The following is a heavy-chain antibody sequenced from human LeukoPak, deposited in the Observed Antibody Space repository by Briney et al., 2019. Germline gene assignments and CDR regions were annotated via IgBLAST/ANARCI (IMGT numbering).Heavy chain of an antibody. CDR2: IYYSGST. CDR1: VGSITSGSYY. CDR3: ARGIRGNGDAFDI. D-gene: IGHD6-13*01. Sequence: SETLSLTCTVSVGSITSGSYYWSWIRQHPGKGLEWIGYIYYSGSTYSNPSLKSRVTISVDTSKNQFSLKLSSVTAADTAVYYCARGIRGNGDAFDIWGQGTMVTVSS. J-gene: IGHJ3*02. V-gene: IGHV4-31*03.